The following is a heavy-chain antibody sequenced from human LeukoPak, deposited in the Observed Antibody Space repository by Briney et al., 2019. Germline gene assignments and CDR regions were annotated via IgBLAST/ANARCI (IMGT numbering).Heavy chain of an antibody. CDR1: GFTFSSYW. D-gene: IGHD3-10*01. Sequence: GGSLRLSCAASGFTFSSYWMTWVRQAPGKGLEWVTYMKEDGSEIYYLDSVKGRFTISRDNAKNSLYLQMNSLRAEDTAVYYFARGVYAFEIWGQGTKVTVSS. J-gene: IGHJ3*02. CDR2: MKEDGSEI. CDR3: ARGVYAFEI. V-gene: IGHV3-7*01.